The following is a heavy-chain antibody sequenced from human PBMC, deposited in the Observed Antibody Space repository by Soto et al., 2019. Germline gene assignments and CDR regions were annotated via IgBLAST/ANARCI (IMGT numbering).Heavy chain of an antibody. CDR2: IYHSGST. J-gene: IGHJ4*02. Sequence: SETLSLTCAVSGGSISSGGYSWSWIRQPPGKGLEWIGYIYHSGSTYYNPSLKSRVTISVDRSKNQFSLKLSSVTAADTAVYYCARGLYYYDSSGFDYSGQGTMATVSS. CDR3: ARGLYYYDSSGFDY. CDR1: GGSISSGGYS. V-gene: IGHV4-30-2*01. D-gene: IGHD3-22*01.